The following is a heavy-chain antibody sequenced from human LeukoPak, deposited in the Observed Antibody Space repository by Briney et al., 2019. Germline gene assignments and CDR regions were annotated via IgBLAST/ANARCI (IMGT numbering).Heavy chain of an antibody. D-gene: IGHD5-18*01. J-gene: IGHJ4*02. CDR3: ARNFRIQLWLRTPFDY. Sequence: SETLSLTCAVYGGSFSGYYWSWIRQPPGMGLEWIGEINHSGSTNYNPSLKSRVTISVDTSKNQFSLKLSSVTAADTAVYYCARNFRIQLWLRTPFDYWGQGTLVTVSS. CDR1: GGSFSGYY. CDR2: INHSGST. V-gene: IGHV4-34*01.